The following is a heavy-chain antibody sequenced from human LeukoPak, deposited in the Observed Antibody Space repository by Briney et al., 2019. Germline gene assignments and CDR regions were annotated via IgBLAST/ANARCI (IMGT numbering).Heavy chain of an antibody. CDR1: GYTFPGYY. J-gene: IGHJ4*02. V-gene: IGHV1-2*02. CDR2: INPNSGGT. Sequence: ASVKVSCKASGYTFPGYYMHWLGQPPGKGLDWMGWINPNSGGTNYAQKFQGRVTMTRDTSISTAYMELSRLRSDDTAVYYCARGYSSSWYEYWGQGTLVTVSS. CDR3: ARGYSSSWYEY. D-gene: IGHD6-13*01.